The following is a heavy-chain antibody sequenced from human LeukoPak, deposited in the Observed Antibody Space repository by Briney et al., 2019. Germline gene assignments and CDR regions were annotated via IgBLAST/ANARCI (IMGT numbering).Heavy chain of an antibody. V-gene: IGHV3-15*01. D-gene: IGHD2-21*01. J-gene: IGHJ4*02. CDR3: ITPPPYSAQ. CDR1: GFTLSSFW. Sequence: GGSLRLSCAVSGFTLSSFWMTWVRQAPGKGLEWVGRIKPKTDGETTEYAAPVKDRFSISRDDSKSMMYLQMNSPKTEDTAVYYCITPPPYSAQGGQGTLVTVSS. CDR2: IKPKTDGETT.